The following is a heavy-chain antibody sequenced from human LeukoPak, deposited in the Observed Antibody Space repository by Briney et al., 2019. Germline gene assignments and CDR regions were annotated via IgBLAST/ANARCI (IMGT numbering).Heavy chain of an antibody. Sequence: GGSLRLSCAASGFTFSSYWMSWVRQAPGKGLEWVSSISSSSSYIYYADSVKGRFTISRDNAKNSLYLQMNSLRAEDTAVYYCARGTPSSSGWLYYGMDVWGQGTTVTVSS. CDR2: ISSSSSYI. CDR1: GFTFSSYW. D-gene: IGHD6-19*01. CDR3: ARGTPSSSGWLYYGMDV. J-gene: IGHJ6*02. V-gene: IGHV3-21*01.